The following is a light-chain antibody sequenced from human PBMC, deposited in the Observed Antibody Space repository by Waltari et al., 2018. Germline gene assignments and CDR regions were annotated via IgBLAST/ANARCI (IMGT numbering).Light chain of an antibody. Sequence: DIVMTQSPDSLAVSLGERATVNCKSSQNFFYSPHNKSFLAWFQQKLGQPPKLLIYWASTRESGVPVRFSGSGSGRDFTLTISSLQAEDVAVYYCQQYYNIPWTFGQGTKVEIK. J-gene: IGKJ1*01. CDR1: QNFFYSPHNKSF. V-gene: IGKV4-1*01. CDR2: WAS. CDR3: QQYYNIPWT.